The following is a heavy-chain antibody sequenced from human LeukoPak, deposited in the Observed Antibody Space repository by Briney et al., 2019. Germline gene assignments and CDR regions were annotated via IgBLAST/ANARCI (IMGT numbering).Heavy chain of an antibody. V-gene: IGHV1-18*04. CDR1: GYTFNTYG. Sequence: ASVKVSCKASGYTFNTYGISWVRQAPGQGLEWMGWISAYNGNTNYAQNLQGRVTMTADTSTSTAYMELRSLRFDDTAVYYCARDPHYYGSRNYYQFDYWGQGTLVTVSS. CDR3: ARDPHYYGSRNYYQFDY. J-gene: IGHJ4*02. CDR2: ISAYNGNT. D-gene: IGHD3-10*01.